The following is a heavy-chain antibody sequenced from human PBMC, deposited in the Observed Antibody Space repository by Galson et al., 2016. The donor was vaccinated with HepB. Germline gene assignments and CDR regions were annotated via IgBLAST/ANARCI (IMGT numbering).Heavy chain of an antibody. CDR3: AHRLWRSGDGVVVVVPSVDASDV. V-gene: IGHV2-5*02. Sequence: PALVKPTQTLTLTCTFSGFSLSTTGVGVGWIRQPPGKALEWLALIYWDDDRRFSPSLETRLSITKDTSKNQVVLTMSNMDPLDTGTYYCAHRLWRSGDGVVVVVPSVDASDVWGPGTKVTVSS. J-gene: IGHJ3*01. D-gene: IGHD2-15*01. CDR1: GFSLSTTGVG. CDR2: IYWDDDR.